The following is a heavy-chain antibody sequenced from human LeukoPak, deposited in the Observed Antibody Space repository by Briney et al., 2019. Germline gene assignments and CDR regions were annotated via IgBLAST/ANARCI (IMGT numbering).Heavy chain of an antibody. D-gene: IGHD2-15*01. CDR2: INHSGST. CDR3: ARGPPALGDY. CDR1: GGSFSGYY. V-gene: IGHV4-34*01. J-gene: IGHJ4*02. Sequence: PSETLSLTCAVSGGSFSGYYWSWIRQPPGKGLEWIGEINHSGSTNYNPSLKSRVTISVDTSKNQISLKLSPVTAADTAVYYCARGPPALGDYWGQGTLVTVSS.